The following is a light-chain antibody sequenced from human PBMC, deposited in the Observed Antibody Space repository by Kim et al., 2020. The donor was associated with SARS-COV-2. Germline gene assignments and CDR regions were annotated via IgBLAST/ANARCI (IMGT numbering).Light chain of an antibody. J-gene: IGLJ1*01. CDR1: SGDIGANDY. V-gene: IGLV2-14*03. Sequence: QSALTQPASVSGPPGQSITISCNGTSGDIGANDYVSWYQQHPGEAPKLMIHDVTKRPSGVSSRFSGSKSGNTASLTISGLQAEDEAHYYCSSYTSSTSLWFGAGTKVTVL. CDR2: DVT. CDR3: SSYTSSTSLW.